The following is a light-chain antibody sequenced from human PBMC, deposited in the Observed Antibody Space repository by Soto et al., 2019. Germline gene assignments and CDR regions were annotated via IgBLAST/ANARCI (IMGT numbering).Light chain of an antibody. J-gene: IGKJ2*01. CDR3: QQSYTVPYT. CDR2: VVS. Sequence: DIQMTQSPSSLSASVGDRVTITCRASPSINNYLNWYYQRPGKAPNLLIYVVSSLQNGVPSRYSGSGSGPNCTLTISSLLPEDCATYYCQQSYTVPYTFGQGPKLETK. CDR1: PSINNY. V-gene: IGKV1-39*01.